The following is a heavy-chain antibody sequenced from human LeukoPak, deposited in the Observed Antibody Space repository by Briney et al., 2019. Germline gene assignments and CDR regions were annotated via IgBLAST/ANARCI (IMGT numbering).Heavy chain of an antibody. CDR1: GGTFSSYA. V-gene: IGHV1-69*01. Sequence: GASVKVSCKASGGTFSSYAISWVRQAPGQGLEWMGGIIPIFGTANYAQKFQGRVTITADESTSTAYMELSSLRSEDTAVYYCASLLLSYYDILTGSKDYYYYYKDVWGKGTTVTVSS. CDR3: ASLLLSYYDILTGSKDYYYYYKDV. J-gene: IGHJ6*03. D-gene: IGHD3-9*01. CDR2: IIPIFGTA.